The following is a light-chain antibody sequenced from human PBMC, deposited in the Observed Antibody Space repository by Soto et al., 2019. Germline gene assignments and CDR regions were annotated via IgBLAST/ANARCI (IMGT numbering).Light chain of an antibody. V-gene: IGKV3-11*01. CDR1: QSVGAF. J-gene: IGKJ4*01. CDR2: DTS. CDR3: HQHRNCLT. Sequence: EIVLTQSPATLSLSPGERATLSCRASQSVGAFLGWYQQKPGQAPRLLIYDTSNRITGIPARFSGSGSGTDFTLTISSLEPEDFAVYYCHQHRNCLTFGGGTKVEIK.